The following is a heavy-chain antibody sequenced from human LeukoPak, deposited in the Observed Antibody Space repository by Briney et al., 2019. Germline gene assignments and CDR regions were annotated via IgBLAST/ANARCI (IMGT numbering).Heavy chain of an antibody. CDR3: AKGQSGSYYSFDY. Sequence: GGSLRLSCAASGFTFDDYAMHWVRQAPGKGLEWVSLISGDGGSTYYADSVKGRFTISRDNSKNSLYLQMNSLRAEDTALYYCAKGQSGSYYSFDYWAREPWSPSPQ. V-gene: IGHV3-43*02. J-gene: IGHJ4*02. D-gene: IGHD1-26*01. CDR1: GFTFDDYA. CDR2: ISGDGGST.